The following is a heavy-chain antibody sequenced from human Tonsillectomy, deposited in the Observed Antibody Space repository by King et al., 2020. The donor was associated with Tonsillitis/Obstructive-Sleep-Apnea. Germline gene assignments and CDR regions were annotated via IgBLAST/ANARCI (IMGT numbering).Heavy chain of an antibody. CDR2: IFPGDSDT. V-gene: IGHV5-51*01. CDR1: GYSFTTYW. Sequence: DVQLVESGAEVKKPGESLKISCKVSGYSFTTYWIGWVRQMPGKGLEWMGIIFPGDSDTRYSPSFEGQVTFSADKSISTAYLQWSSLKASDTAMYYCARTYYYDSSGYLNALDVWGQGTMVTVSS. D-gene: IGHD3-22*01. J-gene: IGHJ3*01. CDR3: ARTYYYDSSGYLNALDV.